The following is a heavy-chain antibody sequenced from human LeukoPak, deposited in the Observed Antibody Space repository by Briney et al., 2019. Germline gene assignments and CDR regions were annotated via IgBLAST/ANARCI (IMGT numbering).Heavy chain of an antibody. Sequence: PGGSLRLSCAASGFTFSSYGMHWVRQAPGKGLEWVAIIWYDGCNKYYVDSVKGRFTISRDNPKSTLYLQMNSLRAEDTAVYYCVTDRGDGWFDPCGQGTLVTVSS. CDR1: GFTFSSYG. CDR3: VTDRGDGWFDP. CDR2: IWYDGCNK. J-gene: IGHJ5*02. D-gene: IGHD3-10*01. V-gene: IGHV3-33*01.